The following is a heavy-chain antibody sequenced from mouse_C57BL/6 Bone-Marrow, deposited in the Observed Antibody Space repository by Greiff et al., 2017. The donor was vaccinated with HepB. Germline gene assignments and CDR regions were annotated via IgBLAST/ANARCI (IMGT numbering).Heavy chain of an antibody. V-gene: IGHV14-4*01. CDR1: GFNIKDDY. J-gene: IGHJ3*01. CDR2: IDPENGDT. Sequence: LVESGAELVRPGASVKLSCTASGFNIKDDYMHWVKQRPEQGLEWIGWIDPENGDTEYASKFQGKATITADTSSNTAYLQLSSLTSEDTAVYYCTRGLRRGNGFAYWGQGTLVTVSA. CDR3: TRGLRRGNGFAY. D-gene: IGHD2-4*01.